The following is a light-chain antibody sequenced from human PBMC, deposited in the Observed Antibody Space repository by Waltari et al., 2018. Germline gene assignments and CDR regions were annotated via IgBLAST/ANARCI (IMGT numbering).Light chain of an antibody. CDR3: QQYDGLVVT. V-gene: IGKV3-20*01. CDR1: QTVSSNS. CDR2: GAS. J-gene: IGKJ4*01. Sequence: EIVLTQSLVTLSLSPGERATLSCWASQTVSSNSLSWYQQQPGHAPRLLIYGASSRATGIPDRFSGSGSGTDFTLTISRLEPEDFAVYYCQQYDGLVVTFGGGTKVEI.